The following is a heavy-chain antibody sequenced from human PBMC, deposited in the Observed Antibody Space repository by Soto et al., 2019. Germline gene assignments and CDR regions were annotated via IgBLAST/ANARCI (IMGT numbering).Heavy chain of an antibody. Sequence: QVHLVQSGAEVKKPGASVKVSCKASGYTFTSYGITWVRQAPGQGLEWMGWLSAHKCNTAYAQKLQGRVIVTRDTSASTACMEPRSLTSNDTAVNYCARVRYGDYWGQGALGTVSS. V-gene: IGHV1-18*01. CDR1: GYTFTSYG. CDR3: ARVRYGDY. D-gene: IGHD1-1*01. J-gene: IGHJ4*02. CDR2: LSAHKCNT.